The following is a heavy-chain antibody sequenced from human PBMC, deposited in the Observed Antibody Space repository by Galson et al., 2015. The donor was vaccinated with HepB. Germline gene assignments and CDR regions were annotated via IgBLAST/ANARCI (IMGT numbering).Heavy chain of an antibody. CDR2: ISYDGSNK. V-gene: IGHV3-30-3*01. J-gene: IGHJ4*02. D-gene: IGHD3-3*01. CDR3: ARVGVDTIFGVVIIPFDY. Sequence: LRLSCAASGFTFSSYAMHWVRQAPGKGLEWVAVISYDGSNKYYADSVKGRFTISRDNSKNTLYLQMNSLRAEDTAVYYCARVGVDTIFGVVIIPFDYWGQGTLVTVSS. CDR1: GFTFSSYA.